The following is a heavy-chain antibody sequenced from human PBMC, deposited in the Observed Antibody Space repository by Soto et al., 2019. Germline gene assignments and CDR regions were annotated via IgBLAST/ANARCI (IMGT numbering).Heavy chain of an antibody. V-gene: IGHV1-69*12. D-gene: IGHD4-17*01. CDR3: ATADDYGDYGAYYYGMDV. Sequence: QVQLVQSGAEVKKPGSSVKVSCKASGGTFSSYAISWVRQAPGQGLEWMGGIIPIFGTANYAQKFQGRVTITADESTSTAYKELRSLRSEDTAVYYCATADDYGDYGAYYYGMDVWGQGTTVTVSS. CDR2: IIPIFGTA. CDR1: GGTFSSYA. J-gene: IGHJ6*02.